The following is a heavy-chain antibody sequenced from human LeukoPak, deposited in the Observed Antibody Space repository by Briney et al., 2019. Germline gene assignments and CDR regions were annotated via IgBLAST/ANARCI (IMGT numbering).Heavy chain of an antibody. CDR3: AKSDTAMVTSWFDP. CDR2: ISWNSGSI. Sequence: GRSLRLSCAASGFTFDDYAMHWVRQAPGKGPEWVSGISWNSGSIGYADSVKGRFTISRDNAKNSLYLQMNSLRAEDTALYYCAKSDTAMVTSWFDPWGQGTLVTVSS. D-gene: IGHD5-18*01. J-gene: IGHJ5*02. V-gene: IGHV3-9*01. CDR1: GFTFDDYA.